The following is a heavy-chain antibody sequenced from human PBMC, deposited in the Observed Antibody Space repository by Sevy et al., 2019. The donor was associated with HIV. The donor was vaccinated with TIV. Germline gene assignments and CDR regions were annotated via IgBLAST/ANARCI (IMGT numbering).Heavy chain of an antibody. Sequence: GGSLRLSCAASGFSFSSYDMHWVRQAPGMGLGWVAVIRYDGSNKHYGDSVKGRFTNSRDNSKNGLYLQMSSLRAEDTAVYYCAREKVDTSMIFVEYYCMDVWGQGTTVTVSS. V-gene: IGHV3-33*01. CDR1: GFSFSSYD. J-gene: IGHJ6*02. CDR2: IRYDGSNK. D-gene: IGHD5-18*01. CDR3: AREKVDTSMIFVEYYCMDV.